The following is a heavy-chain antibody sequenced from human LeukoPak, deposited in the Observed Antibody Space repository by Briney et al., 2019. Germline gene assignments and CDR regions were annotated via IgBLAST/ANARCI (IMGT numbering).Heavy chain of an antibody. D-gene: IGHD3-22*01. CDR3: AGGHSSGYYPIDY. CDR1: GFTFSSYE. Sequence: GGSLRLSCAASGFTFSSYEMNWVRQAPGKGLEWVSYISSSGSTIYYADSVKGRFTISRDNAKNSLYLQMSSLRVEDTAVYYCAGGHSSGYYPIDYWGQGTLVTVSS. V-gene: IGHV3-48*03. J-gene: IGHJ4*02. CDR2: ISSSGSTI.